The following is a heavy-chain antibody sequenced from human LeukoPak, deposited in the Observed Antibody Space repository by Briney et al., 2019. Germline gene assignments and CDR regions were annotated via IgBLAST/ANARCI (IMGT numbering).Heavy chain of an antibody. CDR3: ARGLTTDYSYGYRNYGMDV. Sequence: SETLSLTCTVSGGSISSGGYYWSWIRQHPGKGLEWIGYIYYSGSTYYNPSLKSRVTISVDTSKNQFSLKLSSVTAADTAVYYCARGLTTDYSYGYRNYGMDVWGQGTTVTVSS. CDR1: GGSISSGGYY. V-gene: IGHV4-31*03. CDR2: IYYSGST. D-gene: IGHD5-18*01. J-gene: IGHJ6*02.